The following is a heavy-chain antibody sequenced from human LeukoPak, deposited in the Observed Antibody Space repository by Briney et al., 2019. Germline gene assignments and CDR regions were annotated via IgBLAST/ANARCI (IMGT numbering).Heavy chain of an antibody. V-gene: IGHV4-39*07. CDR3: ARSYRLTGYCSGGSCFFDY. CDR2: IYYSGST. D-gene: IGHD2-15*01. CDR1: GGSISSSSYY. J-gene: IGHJ4*02. Sequence: PSETLSLTCTVSGGSISSSSYYWGWIRQPPGKGLEWIGSIYYSGSTYYNPSLKSRVTILVDTSKNQFSLKLSSVTAADTAVYYCARSYRLTGYCSGGSCFFDYWGQGTLVTVSS.